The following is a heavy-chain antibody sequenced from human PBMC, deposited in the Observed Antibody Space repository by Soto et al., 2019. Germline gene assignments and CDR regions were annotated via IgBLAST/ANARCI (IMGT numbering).Heavy chain of an antibody. CDR3: ATSLIYYDSSGYYFEDYYYGMDV. CDR2: INPNSGGT. D-gene: IGHD3-22*01. CDR1: GYTFTGYY. V-gene: IGHV1-2*02. J-gene: IGHJ6*02. Sequence: AAVKVSCKASGYTFTGYYMHWVRQAPGQGLEWMGWINPNSGGTNYAQKFQGRVTMTRDTSISTAYMGLSRLRSDDTAVYYCATSLIYYDSSGYYFEDYYYGMDVWGQVTTVTVSS.